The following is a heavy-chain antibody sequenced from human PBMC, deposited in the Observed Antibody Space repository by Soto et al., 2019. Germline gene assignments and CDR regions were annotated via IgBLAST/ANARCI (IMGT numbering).Heavy chain of an antibody. D-gene: IGHD4-17*01. CDR1: GFSLTTSGVG. J-gene: IGHJ4*02. CDR3: AHRPSTATTYYFDY. V-gene: IGHV2-5*02. CDR2: IYWDDDK. Sequence: QITLKESGPTLVKPTQTLTLTCTFSGFSLTTSGVGVGWIRQPPGKALEWLALIYWDDDKRYSPSLKSRLTTXKXTXXNQVVLTMTNMDPVDTGTYYCAHRPSTATTYYFDYWGQGTLVTVSS.